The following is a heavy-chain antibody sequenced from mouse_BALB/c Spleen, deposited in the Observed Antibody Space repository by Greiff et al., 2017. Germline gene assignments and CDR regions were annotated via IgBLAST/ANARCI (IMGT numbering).Heavy chain of an antibody. CDR3: ARPQLLRYPWFAY. Sequence: EVKLVESGGGLVQPGGSLKLSCAASGFDFSRYWMSWVRQAPGKGLEWIGEINPDSSTINYTPSLKDKFIISRDNAKNTLYLQMSKVRSEDTALYYCARPQLLRYPWFAYWGQGTLVTVSA. J-gene: IGHJ3*01. CDR1: GFDFSRYW. V-gene: IGHV4-1*02. D-gene: IGHD1-1*01. CDR2: INPDSSTI.